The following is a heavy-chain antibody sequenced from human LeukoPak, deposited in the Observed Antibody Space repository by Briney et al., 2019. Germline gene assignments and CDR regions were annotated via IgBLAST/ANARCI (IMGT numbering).Heavy chain of an antibody. CDR2: IYTSGST. CDR3: ARGGDSRTGYYYYYMDV. CDR1: GGSISSYY. V-gene: IGHV4-4*07. Sequence: PSETLSLTCTVSGGSISSYYWSWIRQPAGKGLEWIGSIYTSGSTNYNPSLKSRVTMSVDTSKNQFSLKLSSVTAADTAVYYCARGGDSRTGYYYYYMDVWGKGTTVTVSS. D-gene: IGHD2-21*02. J-gene: IGHJ6*03.